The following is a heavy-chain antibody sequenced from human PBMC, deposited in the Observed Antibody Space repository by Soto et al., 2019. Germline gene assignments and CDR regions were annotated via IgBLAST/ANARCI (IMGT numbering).Heavy chain of an antibody. CDR2: ISWNSGSI. D-gene: IGHD2-8*01. CDR3: AKDYSPCTNGVCQGPAFDI. J-gene: IGHJ3*02. Sequence: TGGSLRLSCAASGFTFDDYAMHWVRQAPGKGLEWVSGISWNSGSIGYADSVKGRFTISRDNAKNSLYLQMNSLRAEDTALYYCAKDYSPCTNGVCQGPAFDIWGQGTMVTVSS. CDR1: GFTFDDYA. V-gene: IGHV3-9*01.